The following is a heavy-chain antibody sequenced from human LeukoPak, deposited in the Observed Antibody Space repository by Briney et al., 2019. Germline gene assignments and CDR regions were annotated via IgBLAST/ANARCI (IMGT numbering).Heavy chain of an antibody. CDR2: IIPILGIA. J-gene: IGHJ4*02. V-gene: IGHV1-69*04. Sequence: SVKVSCKASGGTFGSYAISWVRQAPGQGLEWMGRIIPILGIANYAQKFQGRVTITADKSTSTAYMELSSLRSEDTAVYYCAREARVSYSSSSYWGQGTLVTVSS. CDR3: AREARVSYSSSSY. CDR1: GGTFGSYA. D-gene: IGHD6-6*01.